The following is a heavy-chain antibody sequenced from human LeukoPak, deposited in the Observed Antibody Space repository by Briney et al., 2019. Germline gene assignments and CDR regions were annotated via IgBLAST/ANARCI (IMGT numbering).Heavy chain of an antibody. Sequence: SETLSLTCAVYGGSFSGYYWSWIRQPPGKGLEWIGEINHSGSTNYNPSLKSRVTISVDTSKNQFSLKLSSVTAADTAVYYCARSSGYSCGFLTAPYYYYYMDVWGKGTTVTVSS. CDR2: INHSGST. D-gene: IGHD5-18*01. CDR3: ARSSGYSCGFLTAPYYYYYMDV. J-gene: IGHJ6*03. V-gene: IGHV4-34*01. CDR1: GGSFSGYY.